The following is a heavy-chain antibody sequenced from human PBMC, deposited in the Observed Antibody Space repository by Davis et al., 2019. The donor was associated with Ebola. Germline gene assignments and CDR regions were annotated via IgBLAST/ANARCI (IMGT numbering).Heavy chain of an antibody. CDR2: IRQDGSEK. J-gene: IGHJ4*02. D-gene: IGHD3-10*01. V-gene: IGHV3-7*01. CDR1: GFTFSSYW. Sequence: ASLKISCAVSGFTFSSYWMTWVRLAPGKGLEWVANIRQDGSEKQYVGSVEGRFTISRDNAKNSLYLQMNSLRVEDTGVYYCARFSRGELENYWGQGTLVTVSS. CDR3: ARFSRGELENY.